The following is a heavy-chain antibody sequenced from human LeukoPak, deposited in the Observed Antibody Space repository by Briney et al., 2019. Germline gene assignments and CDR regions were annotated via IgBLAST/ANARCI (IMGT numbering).Heavy chain of an antibody. D-gene: IGHD6-19*01. V-gene: IGHV3-23*01. CDR1: GFPLSSYA. CDR2: TSSSDAGT. Sequence: GGSLRLSCAAFGFPLSSYAMSWVRQAPGKGLEWVSATSSSDAGTYHADSVRGRFTISRDNSKNTLYLQMNSLRVEDAAVYYCARPYTSGYRGAFDIWGQGTMVTVSS. J-gene: IGHJ3*02. CDR3: ARPYTSGYRGAFDI.